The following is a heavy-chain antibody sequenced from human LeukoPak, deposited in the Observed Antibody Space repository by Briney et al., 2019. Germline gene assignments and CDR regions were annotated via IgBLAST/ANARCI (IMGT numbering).Heavy chain of an antibody. CDR2: ISYDGSNK. J-gene: IGHJ6*02. CDR1: GFTFSSYA. Sequence: QPGRSLRLSCAASGFTFSSYAMHWVRQAPGKGLEWVAVISYDGSNKYYADSVKGRFTISRDNSKNTLYLQMNSLRAEDTAVYYCARDPPSGYCSGGSCYPYYYYGMGVWGQGTTVTVSS. CDR3: ARDPPSGYCSGGSCYPYYYYGMGV. V-gene: IGHV3-30-3*01. D-gene: IGHD2-15*01.